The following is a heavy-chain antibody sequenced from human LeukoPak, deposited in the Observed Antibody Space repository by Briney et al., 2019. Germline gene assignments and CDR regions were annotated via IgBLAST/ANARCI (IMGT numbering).Heavy chain of an antibody. J-gene: IGHJ3*02. V-gene: IGHV4-34*01. Sequence: SETLSLTCAVYGGSFIGFHWNWIRQPPGKGLEWIGDINHSGSTNYNPSLTSRVTISVDPSKNQFSLNLSSVTAADTAVYYCARVPTRYAFDIWGQGTMVTVSS. CDR1: GGSFIGFH. CDR2: INHSGST. CDR3: ARVPTRYAFDI.